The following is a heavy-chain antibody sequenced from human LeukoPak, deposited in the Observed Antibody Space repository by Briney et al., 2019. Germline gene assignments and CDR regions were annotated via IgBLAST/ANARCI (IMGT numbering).Heavy chain of an antibody. CDR2: ISSSGSTI. CDR3: AELGITMIGGV. Sequence: GGSLRLSCAASEFSVGSNYMTWVRQAPGKGLEWVSYISSSGSTIYYADSVKGRFTISRDNAKNSLYLQMNSLRAEDTAVYYCAELGITMIGGVWGKGTTVTISS. V-gene: IGHV3-48*03. CDR1: EFSVGSNY. D-gene: IGHD3-10*02. J-gene: IGHJ6*04.